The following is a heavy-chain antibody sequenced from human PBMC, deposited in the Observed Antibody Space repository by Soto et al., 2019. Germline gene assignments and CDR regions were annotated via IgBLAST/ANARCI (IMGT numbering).Heavy chain of an antibody. D-gene: IGHD6-13*01. CDR3: ARDGPYSSSRYYYYYGMDV. J-gene: IGHJ6*02. CDR2: IFPILGIA. V-gene: IGHV1-69*04. Sequence: GASVKVSCKASGGTFSSYTISWVRQAPGQGLDWMGRIFPILGIANYAQKFQGRVTITADKSTSTAYMELSSLRSEDTAVYYCARDGPYSSSRYYYYYGMDVWGQGTTVTVSS. CDR1: GGTFSSYT.